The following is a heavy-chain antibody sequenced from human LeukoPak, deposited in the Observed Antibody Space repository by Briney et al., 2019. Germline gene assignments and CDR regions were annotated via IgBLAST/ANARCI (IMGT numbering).Heavy chain of an antibody. V-gene: IGHV4-39*07. Sequence: RSSETLSLTCTVSGGSISSSDYYWGWIRQPPGKGLEWIGSIYFGGSTYYNPSLKSRVTISVDTSMNQFSLKLSSVTAADTAVYYCARDTGVVVGYFQHWGQGTLVTVSS. CDR3: ARDTGVVVGYFQH. CDR2: IYFGGST. CDR1: GGSISSSDYY. J-gene: IGHJ1*01. D-gene: IGHD2-15*01.